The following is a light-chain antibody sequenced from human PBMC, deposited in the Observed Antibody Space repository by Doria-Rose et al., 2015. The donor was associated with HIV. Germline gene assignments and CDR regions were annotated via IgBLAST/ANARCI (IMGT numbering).Light chain of an antibody. CDR1: QRFSSTY. CDR2: DGS. J-gene: IGKJ1*01. CDR3: HQYGTSWT. V-gene: IGKV3-20*01. Sequence: TQSPGTLSLSPGERATLSCRASQRFSSTYLAWYQQKPGQAPSLLIYDGSTRATGIPDRFSASGSGTVFTLTINRLEPEDFALYYCHQYGTSWTFGQGTKVEI.